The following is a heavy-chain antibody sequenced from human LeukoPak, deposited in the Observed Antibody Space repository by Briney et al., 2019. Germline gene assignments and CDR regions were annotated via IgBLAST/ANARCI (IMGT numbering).Heavy chain of an antibody. Sequence: SETLSLTCIVSGGSISSSDYSWGWIRQPPGKGLEWIGNAYYSGTTFYNPSLKSRVTISMDTSKNQFSLKLTSVTAADTAVYYCVRRRGITPNWFDPWGQGTLVTVSS. CDR2: AYYSGTT. V-gene: IGHV4-39*01. D-gene: IGHD3-10*01. J-gene: IGHJ5*02. CDR3: VRRRGITPNWFDP. CDR1: GGSISSSDYS.